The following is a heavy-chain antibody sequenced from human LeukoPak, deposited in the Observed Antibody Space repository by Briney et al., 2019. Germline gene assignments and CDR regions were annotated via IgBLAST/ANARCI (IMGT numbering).Heavy chain of an antibody. D-gene: IGHD3-3*01. J-gene: IGHJ6*02. V-gene: IGHV1-46*01. CDR2: INPSGGST. CDR3: ARDQYDFWSGYDAYGMDV. Sequence: GSVKVSCKASGYTFTSYYMHWVRQAPGQGLEWMGIINPSGGSTSYAQKFQGRVTMTRDTSTSTVYMELSSLRSEDTAVYYCARDQYDFWSGYDAYGMDVWGQGTTVTVSS. CDR1: GYTFTSYY.